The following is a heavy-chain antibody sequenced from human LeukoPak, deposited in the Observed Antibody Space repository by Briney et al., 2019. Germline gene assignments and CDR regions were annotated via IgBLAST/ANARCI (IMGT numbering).Heavy chain of an antibody. Sequence: GGSLRLSCAAPGFTFSDYYMSWIRQAPGRGLEWVSYIIDRGETIYYADSVKGRFSFSRDNANNSVSLQMNSLSADDTALYYCARLKAGNWGPGTLVTAST. CDR1: GFTFSDYY. J-gene: IGHJ4*02. CDR2: IIDRGETI. V-gene: IGHV3-11*01. CDR3: ARLKAGN.